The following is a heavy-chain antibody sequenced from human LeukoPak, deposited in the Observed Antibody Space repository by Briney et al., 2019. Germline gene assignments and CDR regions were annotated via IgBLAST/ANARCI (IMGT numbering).Heavy chain of an antibody. D-gene: IGHD3-10*01. CDR2: INHNGST. V-gene: IGHV4-34*04. J-gene: IGHJ4*02. Sequence: SETLSLTCAVYGGSFSGYYWSWIRQPPGKGLEWIGEINHNGSTNNNPSLKSRATMSVDTSKNQFSLKLSSVTAADTAVYYCARGPWFSGSGSYYPRSFDYWGQGTLVTVSS. CDR3: ARGPWFSGSGSYYPRSFDY. CDR1: GGSFSGYY.